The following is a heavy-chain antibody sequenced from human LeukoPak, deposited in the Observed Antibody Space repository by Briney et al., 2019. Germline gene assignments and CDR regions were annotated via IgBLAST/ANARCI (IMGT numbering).Heavy chain of an antibody. CDR3: ARRTDCSGGSCSLDI. CDR2: IYHSGST. D-gene: IGHD2-15*01. Sequence: PSETLSLTCAVSGYSISSGYYWGWIRQPPGKGLEWIGSIYHSGSTYYNPSLKSRVTISVDTSKNQFSLKLSSVTAADTAVYYCARRTDCSGGSCSLDIWGQGTMDTVSS. V-gene: IGHV4-38-2*01. J-gene: IGHJ3*02. CDR1: GYSISSGYY.